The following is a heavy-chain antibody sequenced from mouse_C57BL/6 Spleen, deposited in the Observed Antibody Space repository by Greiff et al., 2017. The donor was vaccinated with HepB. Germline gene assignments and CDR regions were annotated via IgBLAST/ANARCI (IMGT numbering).Heavy chain of an antibody. CDR3: ARSFSGYGYFDY. J-gene: IGHJ2*01. CDR1: GYTFTSYG. D-gene: IGHD3-2*02. Sequence: QVQLQQSGAELARPGASVTLSCKASGYTFTSYGISWVKQRTGQGLAWIGASYPRSGNTYYNEKFKGKATLTADKSSSTAYMELRSLTSEDSAVYFCARSFSGYGYFDYWGQGTTLTVSS. CDR2: SYPRSGNT. V-gene: IGHV1-81*01.